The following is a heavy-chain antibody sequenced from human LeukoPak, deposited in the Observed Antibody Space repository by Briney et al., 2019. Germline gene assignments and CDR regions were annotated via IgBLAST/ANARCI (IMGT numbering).Heavy chain of an antibody. CDR1: GGSISSSSHY. CDR3: ARVGSGWGDFDY. D-gene: IGHD6-19*01. J-gene: IGHJ4*02. CDR2: IYYSGNT. V-gene: IGHV4-39*07. Sequence: SETLSLTRTVSGGSISSSSHYWGWIRQPPGKGLEWTGRTGSIYYSGNTYYNPSLKSRVSISVDTSKNQFSLKLSSVTAADTAVYYCARVGSGWGDFDYWGQGTLVTVSS.